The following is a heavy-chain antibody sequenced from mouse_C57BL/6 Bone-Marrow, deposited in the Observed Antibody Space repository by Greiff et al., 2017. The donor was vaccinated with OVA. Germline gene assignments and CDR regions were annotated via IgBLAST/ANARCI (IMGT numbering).Heavy chain of an antibody. CDR2: INPSDSDT. V-gene: IGHV1-74*01. Sequence: VQLQQSGAELVKPGASVKVSCKASGYTFTSYWMHWAKQRPGQGLEWSGRINPSDSDTNYNQKFKGQATLTVDKSSSTAYMQLSSLTSEDSAVYYCAIRNYYGNYFDYWGQGTTLTVSS. CDR3: AIRNYYGNYFDY. J-gene: IGHJ2*01. CDR1: GYTFTSYW. D-gene: IGHD2-1*01.